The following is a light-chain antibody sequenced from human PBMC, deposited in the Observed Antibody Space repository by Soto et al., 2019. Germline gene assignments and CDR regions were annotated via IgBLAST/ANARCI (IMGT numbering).Light chain of an antibody. Sequence: VLTQSPATLSLSPGERATLSCRASQRVSRYLAWFQQKPGQAPRLLIYDASKRATGIPARFSGTGSGTDFTLTISNLEPEDLAVYYCQQRSDWPITFGRGTRLEIK. CDR1: QRVSRY. CDR3: QQRSDWPIT. V-gene: IGKV3-11*01. J-gene: IGKJ5*01. CDR2: DAS.